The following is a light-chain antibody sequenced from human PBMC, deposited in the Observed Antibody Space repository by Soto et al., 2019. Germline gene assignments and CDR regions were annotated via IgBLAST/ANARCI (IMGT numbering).Light chain of an antibody. CDR3: QSYDSTSWV. CDR1: SSNIGAGYD. CDR2: GNS. J-gene: IGLJ3*02. Sequence: QAVVTQPPSVSGAPGQRVTISCTGSSSNIGAGYDVHWYQQLPGTAPKLLIYGNSNRPSGVPDRFFGSKSGTSDSLAITGLQAEDEADYYCQSYDSTSWVFGGGTTLTVL. V-gene: IGLV1-40*01.